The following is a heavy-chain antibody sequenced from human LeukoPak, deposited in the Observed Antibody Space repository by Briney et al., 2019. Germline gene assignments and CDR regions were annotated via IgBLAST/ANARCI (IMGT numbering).Heavy chain of an antibody. D-gene: IGHD2-2*01. Sequence: SEALSLTCTVPGDSTSGYYWSWIRQPAGKGLEWIGRMYTSGSANYNPSLKSRVTMSLDTSKKLFSLQMSSVTAADTAIYYCATERSRGLALWGQGALVIVSS. CDR2: MYTSGSA. CDR3: ATERSRGLAL. CDR1: GDSTSGYY. J-gene: IGHJ5*02. V-gene: IGHV4-4*07.